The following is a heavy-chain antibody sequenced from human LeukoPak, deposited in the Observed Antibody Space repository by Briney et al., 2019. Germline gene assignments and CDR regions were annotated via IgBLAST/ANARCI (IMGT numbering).Heavy chain of an antibody. V-gene: IGHV1-46*01. J-gene: IGHJ4*02. D-gene: IGHD3-10*01. CDR2: INPSGAST. CDR3: ARDWRAIRFGELSLSYFDY. CDR1: GYTFTSYY. Sequence: GASVKVSCKASGYTFTSYYMHWVRQAPGQGLEWMGIINPSGASTSYAQKFQGRVTMTRDTSTSTVYMELSSLRSEDTAVYYCARDWRAIRFGELSLSYFDYWGQGTLVTVSS.